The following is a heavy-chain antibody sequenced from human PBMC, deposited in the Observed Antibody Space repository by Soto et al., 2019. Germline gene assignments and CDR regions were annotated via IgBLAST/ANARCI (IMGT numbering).Heavy chain of an antibody. Sequence: SVKVSCKASGGTFSSYAISWVRQAPGQGLEWMGGIIPIFGTANYAQKFQGRVTITADESTSTAYMELSSLRSEDTAVYYCARDDCSSTSCLTIGAFDIWGQGTMVTVSS. CDR3: ARDDCSSTSCLTIGAFDI. V-gene: IGHV1-69*13. J-gene: IGHJ3*02. CDR1: GGTFSSYA. CDR2: IIPIFGTA. D-gene: IGHD2-2*01.